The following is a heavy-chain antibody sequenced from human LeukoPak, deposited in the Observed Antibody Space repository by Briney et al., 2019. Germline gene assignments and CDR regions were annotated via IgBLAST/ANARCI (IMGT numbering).Heavy chain of an antibody. CDR2: IYYSGST. CDR3: ARSRYGGNVDH. D-gene: IGHD4-23*01. J-gene: IGHJ4*02. CDR1: GGSLSSYY. V-gene: IGHV4-59*01. Sequence: PSETLSRTCTVSGGSLSSYYWSWIRQPPGKGLGWFGYIYYSGSTNYNPSLKSRVTISVDMSKNQFSLKLSSVTAADTAVYYCARSRYGGNVDHWGQGTLVTASS.